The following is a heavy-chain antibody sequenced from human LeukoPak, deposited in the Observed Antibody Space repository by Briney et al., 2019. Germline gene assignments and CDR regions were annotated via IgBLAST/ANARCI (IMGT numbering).Heavy chain of an antibody. CDR2: IQQDGSEK. V-gene: IGHV3-7*01. CDR3: ARGFRGWYVEGFDY. Sequence: GGSLRLSCAASGFTFSNYAMSWVRQAPGKGLEWVANIQQDGSEKYYVDSVKGRFTISRDNSKNTLYLQMNSLRAEDTAVYYCARGFRGWYVEGFDYWGQGTLVTVSS. CDR1: GFTFSNYA. J-gene: IGHJ4*02. D-gene: IGHD6-19*01.